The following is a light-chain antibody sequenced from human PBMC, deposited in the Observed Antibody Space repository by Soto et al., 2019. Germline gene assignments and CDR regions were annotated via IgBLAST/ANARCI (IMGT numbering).Light chain of an antibody. CDR3: QQYNDWPLT. Sequence: EIVMTQSPATLSVSPGERATLSCRASQSVRSNVAWYQQKHGQTPRLLIYTAPTRATGIPARFSGSGSGTEFTLTISSLQSADFAVYYCQQYNDWPLTFGQGTRLEIK. V-gene: IGKV3-15*01. J-gene: IGKJ5*01. CDR1: QSVRSN. CDR2: TAP.